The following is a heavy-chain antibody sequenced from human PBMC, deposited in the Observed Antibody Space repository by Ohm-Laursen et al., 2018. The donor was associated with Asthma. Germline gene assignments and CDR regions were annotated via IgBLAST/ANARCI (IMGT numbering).Heavy chain of an antibody. J-gene: IGHJ6*02. V-gene: IGHV3-30*18. Sequence: SLRLSCTASGFTFSSYGMHWVRQAPGKGLEWVAVISYDGSNKYYADSVKGRFTISRDNSKNTLYLQMNSLRAEDTAVYYCAKNYYGMDVWGQGTTVTVSS. CDR3: AKNYYGMDV. CDR2: ISYDGSNK. CDR1: GFTFSSYG.